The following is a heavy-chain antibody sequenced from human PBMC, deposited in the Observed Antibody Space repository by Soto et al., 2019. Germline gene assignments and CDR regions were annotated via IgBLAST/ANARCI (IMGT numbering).Heavy chain of an antibody. CDR2: IIPILGIA. CDR1: GGTFSSYT. J-gene: IGHJ3*02. Sequence: QVQLVQSGAEVKKPGSSVKVSCKASGGTFSSYTISWVRQAPGQGLEWMGRIIPILGIANYAQKFQGRVTITADKSTSTAYMELSSLRAEDTAVYYCARWEDSGSSGWPPRRDAFDIWGQGTMVTVSS. D-gene: IGHD6-19*01. V-gene: IGHV1-69*02. CDR3: ARWEDSGSSGWPPRRDAFDI.